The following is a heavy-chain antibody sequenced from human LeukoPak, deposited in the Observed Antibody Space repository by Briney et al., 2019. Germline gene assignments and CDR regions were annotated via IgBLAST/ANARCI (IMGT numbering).Heavy chain of an antibody. D-gene: IGHD6-13*01. CDR2: IIPIFGTA. CDR1: GCTFSIYA. V-gene: IGHV1-69*13. Sequence: SVNVSFKSSGCTFSIYAISWVRQAPGQGLEWMGGIIPIFGTANYAQKFQGRVTITADESTSTAYMELSSLRSEDTAVYYCATRIAAAGTDPYAFDIWGQGTMVTVSS. CDR3: ATRIAAAGTDPYAFDI. J-gene: IGHJ3*02.